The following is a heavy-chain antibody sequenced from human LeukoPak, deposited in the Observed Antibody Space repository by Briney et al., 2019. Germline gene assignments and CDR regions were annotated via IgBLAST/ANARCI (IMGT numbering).Heavy chain of an antibody. D-gene: IGHD3-22*01. CDR2: ISPSGGST. CDR1: GYTFTSNY. V-gene: IGHV1-46*01. J-gene: IGHJ4*02. Sequence: GASVKVSCKAFGYTFTSNYMHWVRQAPGQGPEWMGVISPSGGSTTYAQKFQGRVTLTRDMSTSTDYLELSSLRSEDTAVYYCARDPYYYEMEYFFDQWGQGTLVTVSS. CDR3: ARDPYYYEMEYFFDQ.